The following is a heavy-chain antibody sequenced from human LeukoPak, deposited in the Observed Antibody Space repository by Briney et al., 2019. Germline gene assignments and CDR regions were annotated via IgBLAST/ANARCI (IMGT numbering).Heavy chain of an antibody. CDR2: IRSKTHSGAT. CDR3: SRGYSYGYH. D-gene: IGHD5-18*01. CDR1: GFTFSSNS. Sequence: PGGSLRLSCAASGFTFSSNSVNWVRQAPGKGLEWLGFIRSKTHSGATEYAASVRGRFTLSRDDSKSIAYLQMNSLKTEDTAMYYCSRGYSYGYHWGQGTLVTVSS. V-gene: IGHV3-49*04. J-gene: IGHJ5*02.